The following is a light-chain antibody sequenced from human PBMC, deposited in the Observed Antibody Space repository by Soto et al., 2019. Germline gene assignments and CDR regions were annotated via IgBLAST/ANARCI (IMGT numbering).Light chain of an antibody. CDR1: QSVSSAY. CDR2: VAS. CDR3: QQYGGSVPIT. V-gene: IGKV3-20*01. J-gene: IGKJ5*01. Sequence: EIVLTQSPGTLSLSPGERATLSCRASQSVSSAYLAWYQQKPGQAPRLRISVASSRATGIPDRFSGSGSGTDFSLTISRLEPEDFAVYYCQQYGGSVPITFGQGTRLDIK.